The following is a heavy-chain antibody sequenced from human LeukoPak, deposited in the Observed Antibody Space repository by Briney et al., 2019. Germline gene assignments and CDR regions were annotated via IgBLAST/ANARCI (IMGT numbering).Heavy chain of an antibody. D-gene: IGHD6-13*01. V-gene: IGHV1-24*01. CDR3: ARDTPAGYSSSCPDY. CDR2: FDPEDGET. CDR1: GNTLTELS. Sequence: ASVKVSCKVSGNTLTELSMHWVRQAPGKGLEWMGGFDPEDGETIYAQKFQGRVTMTRDMSTSTVYMELSSLRSEDTAVYYCARDTPAGYSSSCPDYWGQGTLVTVSS. J-gene: IGHJ4*02.